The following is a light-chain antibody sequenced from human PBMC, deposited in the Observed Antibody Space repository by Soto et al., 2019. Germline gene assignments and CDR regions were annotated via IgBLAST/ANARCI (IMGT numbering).Light chain of an antibody. CDR3: QQSYRTPIT. CDR2: KAS. Sequence: DIQMTQSPSTLSASVGDRFTITCRASQTISSWLAWYQQKPGKAPKLLIYKASTLKSGVPSRFSGSGSGTDFTLTISSLQPEDIATYFCQQSYRTPITFGQGTRLEI. V-gene: IGKV1-5*03. CDR1: QTISSW. J-gene: IGKJ5*01.